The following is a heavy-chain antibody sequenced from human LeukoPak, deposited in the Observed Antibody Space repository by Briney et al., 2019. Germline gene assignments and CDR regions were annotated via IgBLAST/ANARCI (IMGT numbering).Heavy chain of an antibody. CDR1: GYTFTSYY. Sequence: ASVKVSCKAAGYTFTSYYMHWVRQAPGQGLEWMGIINPSGGSTSYAQKFQGRVTMTRDTSTSTVYMELSSLRSEDTAVYYCARGLLWFGELSPTDYWGQGTLVTVSP. D-gene: IGHD3-10*01. J-gene: IGHJ4*02. CDR2: INPSGGST. V-gene: IGHV1-46*01. CDR3: ARGLLWFGELSPTDY.